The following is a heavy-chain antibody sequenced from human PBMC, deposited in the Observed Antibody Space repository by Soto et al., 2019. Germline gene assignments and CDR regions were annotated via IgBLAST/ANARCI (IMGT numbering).Heavy chain of an antibody. Sequence: SETLALTCTVSSGSISVTNRFWGWVPEPPGKGLEWIGNVDYSGTAYFSPSLDTRVTFHVDTSKNQFSLTLYSVTAADKAVYYCARARPGLSGRQGWFDPWGQGTLVTVSS. D-gene: IGHD3-10*01. V-gene: IGHV4-39*02. J-gene: IGHJ5*02. CDR3: ARARPGLSGRQGWFDP. CDR1: SGSISVTNRF. CDR2: VDYSGTA.